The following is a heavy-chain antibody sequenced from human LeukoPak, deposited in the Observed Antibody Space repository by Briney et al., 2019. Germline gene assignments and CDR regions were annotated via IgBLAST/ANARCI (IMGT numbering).Heavy chain of an antibody. CDR3: AREYSAFDY. Sequence: PSETLSLTCTVSGDPISSYSNYKWRWFRQPPGKGLEWIGYIYYHGSTNYNPSLKSRVTFSVDTSKNQFSLKLSSVAAADTAVYYCAREYSAFDYWGQGTLVTVSS. D-gene: IGHD6-13*01. V-gene: IGHV4-61*01. CDR2: IYYHGST. CDR1: GDPISSYSNYK. J-gene: IGHJ4*02.